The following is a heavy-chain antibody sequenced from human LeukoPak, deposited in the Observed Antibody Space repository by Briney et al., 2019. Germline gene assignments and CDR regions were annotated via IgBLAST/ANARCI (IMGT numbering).Heavy chain of an antibody. CDR2: IFPSDSDT. J-gene: IGHJ4*02. Sequence: GESLKISCKDSGYTFPSYWIGWVRQMPGKGLEWMGIIFPSDSDTRYSPSFQGQVTISVDRSISTAYLQWSSLRASDTAMYYCARGDGETTLFDYWGQGTLVTVSS. CDR1: GYTFPSYW. CDR3: ARGDGETTLFDY. D-gene: IGHD1/OR15-1a*01. V-gene: IGHV5-51*01.